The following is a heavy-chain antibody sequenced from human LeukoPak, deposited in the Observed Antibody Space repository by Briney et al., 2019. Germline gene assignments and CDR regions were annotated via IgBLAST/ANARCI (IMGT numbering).Heavy chain of an antibody. J-gene: IGHJ5*02. CDR2: ISNGGYTI. Sequence: GGSLRLXCAASGFTFSSYDMNWVRQAPGKGLEWVSSISNGGYTIYYADSVKGRFTISRDNAKNPLFLQMNSLRAEDTAVYYCARVRGYSGYVLGYWLDPWGQGTLVTVSS. CDR3: ARVRGYSGYVLGYWLDP. CDR1: GFTFSSYD. V-gene: IGHV3-48*03. D-gene: IGHD5-12*01.